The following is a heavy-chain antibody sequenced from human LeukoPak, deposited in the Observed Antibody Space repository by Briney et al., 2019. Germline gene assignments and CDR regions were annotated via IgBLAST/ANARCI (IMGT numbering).Heavy chain of an antibody. V-gene: IGHV3-21*01. D-gene: IGHD6-13*01. Sequence: PGGSLRLSCAASGFTFSSYSMSWVRQAPGKGLEWVSSISSSSSYIYYADSVKGRFTISRDNAKNSLYLQMNSLRAEDTAVYYCARDFEQQSSNWFDPWGQGTLVTVSS. CDR2: ISSSSSYI. J-gene: IGHJ5*02. CDR1: GFTFSSYS. CDR3: ARDFEQQSSNWFDP.